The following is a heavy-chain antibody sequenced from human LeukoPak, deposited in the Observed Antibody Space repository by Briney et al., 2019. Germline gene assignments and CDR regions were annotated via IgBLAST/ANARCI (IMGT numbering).Heavy chain of an antibody. Sequence: SETLSLTCTVSGGSISSSGYCWGWIRQPPGKGLEWIGSIDYSGNTNYNPSLKSRVTISVDMSKNQFSLKLSSVTAADTAVYYCARRRRRDGYSAIDYWGQGTLATVSS. V-gene: IGHV4-39*01. CDR2: IDYSGNT. D-gene: IGHD5-24*01. CDR3: ARRRRRDGYSAIDY. CDR1: GGSISSSGYC. J-gene: IGHJ4*02.